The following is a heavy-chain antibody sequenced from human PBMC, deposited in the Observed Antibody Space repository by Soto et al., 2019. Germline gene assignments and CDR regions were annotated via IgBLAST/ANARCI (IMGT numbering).Heavy chain of an antibody. CDR3: ARVSRSHYYGSGSYYGYYYYGMDV. J-gene: IGHJ6*02. V-gene: IGHV4-34*01. CDR2: INHSGST. D-gene: IGHD3-10*01. CDR1: GGSFSGYY. Sequence: ASETLSLTCAVYGGSFSGYYWSWIRQPPGKGLEWIGEINHSGSTNYNPSLKSRVTISVDTSKNQFSLKLSSVTAADTAVYYCARVSRSHYYGSGSYYGYYYYGMDVWGQGTTVTVSS.